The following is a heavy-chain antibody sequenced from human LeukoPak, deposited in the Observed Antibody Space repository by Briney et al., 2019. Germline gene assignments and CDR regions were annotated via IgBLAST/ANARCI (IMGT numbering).Heavy chain of an antibody. D-gene: IGHD3-10*01. CDR1: GGTFSSYA. CDR3: ARVVLLWFGESTYYYYGMDV. CDR2: IIPIFGKA. J-gene: IGHJ6*04. V-gene: IGHV1-69*06. Sequence: SVKVSCKASGGTFSSYAISWVRQAPGQGLEWMGGIIPIFGKANYAQKFQGRVTITADKSTSTAYMELSSLRSEDTAVYYCARVVLLWFGESTYYYYGMDVWGKGTTVTVSS.